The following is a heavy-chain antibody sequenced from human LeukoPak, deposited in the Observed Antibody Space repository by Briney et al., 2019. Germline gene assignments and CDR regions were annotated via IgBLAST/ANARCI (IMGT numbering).Heavy chain of an antibody. CDR3: AKGGYDYVGVAYFDF. D-gene: IGHD5-12*01. V-gene: IGHV3-23*01. J-gene: IGHJ4*02. CDR1: GFSFNNNA. CDR2: IIASSGST. Sequence: PGGSLRLSCTASGFSFNNNAMSWVRQAPGKGLEWVSIIIASSGSTFYADSVKGRFTISRDNSKNTLYLQMNSLSVEDTAVYYCAKGGYDYVGVAYFDFWGQGALVTVSS.